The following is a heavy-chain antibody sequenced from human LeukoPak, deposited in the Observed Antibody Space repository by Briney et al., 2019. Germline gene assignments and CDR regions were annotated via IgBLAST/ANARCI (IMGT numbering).Heavy chain of an antibody. CDR2: ISSSDSTI. CDR3: ARESRAYIVVVTAGAFDI. Sequence: GGSLRLSCAASGFTFSSYEMNWVRQAPGKGLEWVSYISSSDSTIYYADSVKGRFTISRDNAKNSLYLQMNSLRAGDTAVYYCARESRAYIVVVTAGAFDIWGQGTMVTVSS. V-gene: IGHV3-48*03. J-gene: IGHJ3*02. CDR1: GFTFSSYE. D-gene: IGHD2-21*02.